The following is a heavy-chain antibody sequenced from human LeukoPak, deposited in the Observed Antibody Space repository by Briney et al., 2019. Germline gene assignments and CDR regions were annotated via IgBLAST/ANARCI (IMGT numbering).Heavy chain of an antibody. D-gene: IGHD5-24*01. CDR3: ARVRGEGYKLYYYDYFMDV. V-gene: IGHV1-46*01. J-gene: IGHJ6*03. Sequence: ASVKVSCKASGYTFTSYYMHWVRQAPGQGLEWMGIINPSGGSTSYAQKFQGRVTMTRDTSTSTVYMELSSLRSEDTAVYYCARVRGEGYKLYYYDYFMDVWGIGTPVTVSS. CDR1: GYTFTSYY. CDR2: INPSGGST.